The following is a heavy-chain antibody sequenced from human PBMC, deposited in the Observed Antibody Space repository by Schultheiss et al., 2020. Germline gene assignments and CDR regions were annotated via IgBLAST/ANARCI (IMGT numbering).Heavy chain of an antibody. D-gene: IGHD2-2*01. V-gene: IGHV3-30-3*01. CDR3: ARHYRYCSSTSCYPVSYYYMDV. Sequence: GGSLRLSCAASGFTFSSYAMHWVRQAPGKGLEWVAVISYDGSNKYYADSVKGRFTISRDNAKNSLYLQMNSLRAEDTAVYYCARHYRYCSSTSCYPVSYYYMDVWGKGTTVTVS. CDR2: ISYDGSNK. CDR1: GFTFSSYA. J-gene: IGHJ6*03.